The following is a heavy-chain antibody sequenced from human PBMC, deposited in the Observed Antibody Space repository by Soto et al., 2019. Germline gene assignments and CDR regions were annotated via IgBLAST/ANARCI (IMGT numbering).Heavy chain of an antibody. CDR2: IYYSGST. CDR3: ARQEYSSSWYYFSCCFDP. D-gene: IGHD6-13*01. CDR1: GGSISSSSYY. V-gene: IGHV4-39*01. J-gene: IGHJ5*02. Sequence: SETLSLTCTVSGGSISSSSYYWGWIRQPPGKGLEWIGSIYYSGSTYYNPSLKSRVTISVDTSKNQFSLKLSSVTAADTAVYYCARQEYSSSWYYFSCCFDPWGQGTLVTVS.